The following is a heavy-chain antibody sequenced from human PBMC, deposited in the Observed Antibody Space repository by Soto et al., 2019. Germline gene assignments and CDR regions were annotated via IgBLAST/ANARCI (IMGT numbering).Heavy chain of an antibody. CDR2: IYYSGST. CDR3: ARHLLRGPLGMDV. Sequence: PSETLSLTCTVSGGSISSSSYYWGWIRQPPGKGLEWIGSIYYSGSTYYNPSLKSRVTISVDTSKNQFSLKLSSVTAGDTAVYYCARHLLRGPLGMDVWGQGTTVTVSS. V-gene: IGHV4-39*01. J-gene: IGHJ6*02. CDR1: GGSISSSSYY. D-gene: IGHD3-10*01.